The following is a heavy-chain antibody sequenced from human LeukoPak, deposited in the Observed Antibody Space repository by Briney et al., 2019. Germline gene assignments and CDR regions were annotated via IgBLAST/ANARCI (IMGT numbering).Heavy chain of an antibody. D-gene: IGHD1-26*01. V-gene: IGHV3-23*01. CDR2: ISGGGGST. J-gene: IGHJ4*02. CDR3: AKGGKWDVTPFDY. Sequence: GGSLRLSCAASGFTFTSYSMNWVRQAPGKGLEWVSTISGGGGSTYYADSVKGRFTISRDNSKNTLYLQANSLRAEDTAVYYCAKGGKWDVTPFDYWGQGTLVTVSS. CDR1: GFTFTSYS.